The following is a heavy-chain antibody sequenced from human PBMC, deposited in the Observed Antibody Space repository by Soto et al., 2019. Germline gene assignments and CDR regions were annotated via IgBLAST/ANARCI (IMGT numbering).Heavy chain of an antibody. CDR3: AGVRGPYCGGECYPPTPDWFDP. J-gene: IGHJ5*02. CDR2: IYYDGNT. CDR1: GESISSNSHY. V-gene: IGHV4-39*07. D-gene: IGHD2-21*01. Sequence: SETLSLTCTVSGESISSNSHYWGLIRQPQGKGLESIANIYYDGNTYYNPSLKSRVTISVDRSKNQFSLKLSSVTAADSAVYYCAGVRGPYCGGECYPPTPDWFDPWGQGTLVTVSS.